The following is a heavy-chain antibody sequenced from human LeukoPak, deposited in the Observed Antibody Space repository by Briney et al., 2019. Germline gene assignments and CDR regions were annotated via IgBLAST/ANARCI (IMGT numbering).Heavy chain of an antibody. J-gene: IGHJ1*01. D-gene: IGHD6-19*01. CDR2: ISSSSSTI. CDR3: ARDRIAVAATGYFQH. V-gene: IGHV3-48*01. CDR1: GFTFSSYS. Sequence: GGSLRLSCAASGFTFSSYSMNWVRQAPGKGLEWVSYISSSSSTIYYADSVKGRFTISRDNAKNSLYLQMNSLRAEDTAVYYCARDRIAVAATGYFQHWGQGTLVTVSS.